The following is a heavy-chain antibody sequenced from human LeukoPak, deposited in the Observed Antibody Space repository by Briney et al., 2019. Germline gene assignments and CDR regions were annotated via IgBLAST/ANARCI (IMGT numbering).Heavy chain of an antibody. D-gene: IGHD3-22*01. CDR1: SGSISRDY. J-gene: IGHJ4*02. V-gene: IGHV4-59*08. Sequence: SETLSLTCTVSSGSISRDYWSWIRQPPGKGLEWIGYVYYTGSTNYNPSLKSRVTISLDTSKNQFSLKLSSVTAADTAVYYCARHPHYYDRAYYFDYWGQGTLVTVSS. CDR3: ARHPHYYDRAYYFDY. CDR2: VYYTGST.